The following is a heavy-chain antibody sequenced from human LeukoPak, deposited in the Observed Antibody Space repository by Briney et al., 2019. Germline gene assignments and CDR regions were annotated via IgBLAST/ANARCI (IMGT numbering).Heavy chain of an antibody. CDR2: INHSGST. CDR3: ARGNYDYFDS. J-gene: IGHJ4*02. D-gene: IGHD1-7*01. V-gene: IGHV4-34*01. CDR1: GGSFSGYH. Sequence: PPETLSLTCAVYGGSFSGYHWSWIRQPPGKGLEWIGEINHSGSTNYNPSLKSRVTISVDTSKNQFSLKLSSVTAVDTAVYFCARGNYDYFDSWGQGTLVTVSS.